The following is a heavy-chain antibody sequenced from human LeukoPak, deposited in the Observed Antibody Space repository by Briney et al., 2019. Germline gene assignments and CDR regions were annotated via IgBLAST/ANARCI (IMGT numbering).Heavy chain of an antibody. CDR2: ISWNSGSI. J-gene: IGHJ4*02. Sequence: SLRLSCAASGFTFDDCAMHWVRQAPGKGLEWVSGISWNSGSIGYADSVKGRFTISRDNAKNSLYLQMNSLRAEDTALYYCAKDRVTIFGVVTLFDYWGQGTLVTVSS. D-gene: IGHD3-3*01. CDR3: AKDRVTIFGVVTLFDY. CDR1: GFTFDDCA. V-gene: IGHV3-9*01.